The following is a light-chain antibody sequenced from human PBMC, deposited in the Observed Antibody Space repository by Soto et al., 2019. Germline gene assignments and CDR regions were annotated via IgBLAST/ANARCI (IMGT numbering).Light chain of an antibody. J-gene: IGLJ3*02. CDR1: SGSVSTSYY. CDR2: NTN. CDR3: VLYMGSGIGV. Sequence: QTVVTQEPSFSVSPGGTVTLTCGLSSGSVSTSYYPSWYQQTPGQAPRTLIYNTNTRSSGVPDRFSGSILGNKAALTITGAQADDESAYYCVLYMGSGIGVFGGGTKVTVL. V-gene: IGLV8-61*01.